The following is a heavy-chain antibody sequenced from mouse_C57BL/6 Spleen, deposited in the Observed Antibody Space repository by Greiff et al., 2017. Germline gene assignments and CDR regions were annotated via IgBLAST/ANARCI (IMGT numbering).Heavy chain of an antibody. V-gene: IGHV1-64*01. CDR2: IHPNSGST. D-gene: IGHD2-4*01. J-gene: IGHJ4*01. Sequence: VQLQQPGAELVKPGASVKLSCKASGYTFTSYWMHWVKQRPGQGLEWIGMIHPNSGSTNYNEKFKSKATLTVDKSSSTAYMQLSILTSEDSAVYYCARFDYDGYAMDYWGQGTSVTVSS. CDR1: GYTFTSYW. CDR3: ARFDYDGYAMDY.